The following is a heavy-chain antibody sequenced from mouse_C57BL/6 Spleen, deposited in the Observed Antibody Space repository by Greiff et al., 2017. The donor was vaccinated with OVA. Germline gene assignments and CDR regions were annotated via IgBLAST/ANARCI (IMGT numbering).Heavy chain of an antibody. Sequence: VQLQQPGTELVKPGASVKLSCKASGYTFTSYWMRWVKQRPGQGLEWIGNINPSNGGTNYNEKFKSKATLTVDTSSSTAYMQLSSLTSEDSAVYYCASAGYGYDVAWFAYWGQGTLVTVSA. CDR3: ASAGYGYDVAWFAY. J-gene: IGHJ3*01. V-gene: IGHV1-53*01. CDR2: INPSNGGT. D-gene: IGHD2-2*01. CDR1: GYTFTSYW.